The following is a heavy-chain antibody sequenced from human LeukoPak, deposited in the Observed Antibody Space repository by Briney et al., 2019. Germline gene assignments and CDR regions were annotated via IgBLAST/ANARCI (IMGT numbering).Heavy chain of an antibody. CDR3: ARVRPYYYDSSGYQ. V-gene: IGHV4-31*03. D-gene: IGHD3-22*01. J-gene: IGHJ4*02. CDR1: GGSISSGDYY. Sequence: PSETLSLTCTVSGGSISSGDYYWSWIRQHPGKGLEWIGYIYYSGSTYYNPSLKSRATISVDTSKNQFSLKLSSVTAADTAVYYCARVRPYYYDSSGYQWGQGTLVTVSS. CDR2: IYYSGST.